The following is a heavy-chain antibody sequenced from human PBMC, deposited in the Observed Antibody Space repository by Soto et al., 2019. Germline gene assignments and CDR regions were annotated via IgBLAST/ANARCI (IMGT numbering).Heavy chain of an antibody. J-gene: IGHJ6*02. Sequence: PGGSLRLSCAASGFTFSSYAMHWVRQAPGKGLEWVAVISYDGSNKYYADSVKGRFTISRDNSKNTLYLQMNSLRAEDTAVYYCARDQMVRGDKISYYYGMDVWGQGTTVTVSS. D-gene: IGHD3-10*01. V-gene: IGHV3-30-3*01. CDR3: ARDQMVRGDKISYYYGMDV. CDR2: ISYDGSNK. CDR1: GFTFSSYA.